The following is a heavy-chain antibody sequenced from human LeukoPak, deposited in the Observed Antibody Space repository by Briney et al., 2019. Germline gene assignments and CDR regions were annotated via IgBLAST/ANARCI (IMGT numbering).Heavy chain of an antibody. CDR3: AGAPAYCGGDCYFY. CDR2: INPNNGGT. J-gene: IGHJ4*02. CDR1: GYIFTDYY. D-gene: IGHD2-21*02. V-gene: IGHV1-2*06. Sequence: GASVKVSCKASGYIFTDYYMHWVRQAPGQGLEWMGRINPNNGGTYYSQKFQGRVTMTRDTSITTAYMELGRLRSDDTAVYYCAGAPAYCGGDCYFYWGQGTLVTVSS.